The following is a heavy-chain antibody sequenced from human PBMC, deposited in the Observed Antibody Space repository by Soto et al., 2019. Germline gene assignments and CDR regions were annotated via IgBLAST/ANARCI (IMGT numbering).Heavy chain of an antibody. CDR1: GGTFSSYA. V-gene: IGHV1-69*13. J-gene: IGHJ6*02. Sequence: SVKVSCKASGGTFSSYAISWVRQAPGQGLEWMGGIIPIFGTANYAQKFQGRVTITADESTSTAYMELSSLRSEDTAVYYCARDRYAAVAGTGAMDVWGQGTTVTVSS. CDR3: ARDRYAAVAGTGAMDV. CDR2: IIPIFGTA. D-gene: IGHD6-19*01.